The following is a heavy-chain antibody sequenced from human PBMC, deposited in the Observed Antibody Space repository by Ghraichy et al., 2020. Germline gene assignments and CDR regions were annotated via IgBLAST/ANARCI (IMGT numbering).Heavy chain of an antibody. CDR3: ARDPGYCSGGRCYGDAFDF. V-gene: IGHV3-21*01. CDR1: GFTFSSYS. Sequence: GSLRLSCAASGFTFSSYSMNWVRQAPGKGLEWVSSICSASSYIYYADSVTGRFTISRDNAKNSVYLQMNSLRVEDTAVYYCARDPGYCSGGRCYGDAFDFWGQGTMVTVSS. J-gene: IGHJ3*01. D-gene: IGHD2-15*01. CDR2: ICSASSYI.